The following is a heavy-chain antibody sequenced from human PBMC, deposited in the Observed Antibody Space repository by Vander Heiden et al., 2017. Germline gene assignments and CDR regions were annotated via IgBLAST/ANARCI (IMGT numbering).Heavy chain of an antibody. J-gene: IGHJ4*02. Sequence: TSYWIGWVRQMPGKGLEWMGIIYPGDSDTRYSPSFQGQVTISADKSIRTAYLQWSSLKASDTAMYYCPRPDYGDDDPGDYWGQGTLVTVSS. CDR2: IYPGDSDT. CDR1: TSYW. CDR3: PRPDYGDDDPGDY. D-gene: IGHD4-17*01. V-gene: IGHV5-51*01.